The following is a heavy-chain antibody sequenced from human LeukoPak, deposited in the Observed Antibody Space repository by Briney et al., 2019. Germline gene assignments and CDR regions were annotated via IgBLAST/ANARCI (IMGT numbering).Heavy chain of an antibody. V-gene: IGHV4-61*01. J-gene: IGHJ3*02. D-gene: IGHD6-13*01. CDR3: ARESRQQLVLAFDI. CDR2: SYYSETT. CDR1: GGSVSSGSYY. Sequence: SETLSLTCTVSGGSVSSGSYYWSWIRQPPGKGLEWIGYSYYSETTNYNPSLKTRVTISVDTSKNQFSLKLSSVTAADTAVYYCARESRQQLVLAFDIWGQGTMVTVSS.